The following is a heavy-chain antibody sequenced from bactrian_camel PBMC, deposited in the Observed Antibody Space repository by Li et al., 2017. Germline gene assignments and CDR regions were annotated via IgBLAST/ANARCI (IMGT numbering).Heavy chain of an antibody. CDR1: GLPYRRDC. V-gene: IGHV3S1*01. CDR3: AARGPYCYTKLSVRDFTY. CDR2: IYTGSGNT. Sequence: HVQLVESGGGSVQTGGSLRLSCRVSGLPYRRDCMGWFRQAPGKERERVARIYTGSGNTYYADSVKGRFTISQDNAKNTVYLQMNSLKPEDTAMYYCAARGPYCYTKLSVRDFTYWGQGTQVTVS. D-gene: IGHD2*01. J-gene: IGHJ6*01.